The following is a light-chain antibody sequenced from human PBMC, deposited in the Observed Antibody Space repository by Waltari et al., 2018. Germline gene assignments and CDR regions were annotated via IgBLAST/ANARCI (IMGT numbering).Light chain of an antibody. Sequence: EIVLTQSPGTLSLSPGERATLSCRASQSVSSSYLAWYQQKPGQAPRLLIYGASSRATGIPDRFSGSGSGTDFTLTISRLEPEDFAVYYCQQSYSTISGTFGQGTKVEIK. J-gene: IGKJ1*01. V-gene: IGKV3-20*01. CDR3: QQSYSTISGT. CDR2: GAS. CDR1: QSVSSSY.